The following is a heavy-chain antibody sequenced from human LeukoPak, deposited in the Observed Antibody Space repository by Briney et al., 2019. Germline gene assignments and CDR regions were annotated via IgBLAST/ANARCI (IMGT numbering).Heavy chain of an antibody. D-gene: IGHD6-19*01. J-gene: IGHJ3*02. V-gene: IGHV3-23*01. CDR3: ARVRYSSGWGHWHDAFDI. CDR1: GITLSNYG. Sequence: PGGSLRLSCAVSGITLSNYGMSWVRQAPGKGLEWVAGISDSGGRTNYADSVKGRFTISRDNAKNTLYLQMNSLRAEDTAVYYCARVRYSSGWGHWHDAFDIWGQGTMVTVSS. CDR2: ISDSGGRT.